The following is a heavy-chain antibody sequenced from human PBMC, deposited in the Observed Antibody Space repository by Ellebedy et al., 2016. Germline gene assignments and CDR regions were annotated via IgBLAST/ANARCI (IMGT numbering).Heavy chain of an antibody. D-gene: IGHD3-3*01. V-gene: IGHV3-43*01. J-gene: IGHJ4*02. Sequence: GGSLTLSXAASGFIFDHYTMHWVRQAPGKGLEWVSLISWDGVSTYYADSVKGRFTIAKDNRKNSLYLQMNSLRAEDTALYYCAKDRYDFWSGYYLTDYWGQGTLGTVSS. CDR2: ISWDGVST. CDR1: GFIFDHYT. CDR3: AKDRYDFWSGYYLTDY.